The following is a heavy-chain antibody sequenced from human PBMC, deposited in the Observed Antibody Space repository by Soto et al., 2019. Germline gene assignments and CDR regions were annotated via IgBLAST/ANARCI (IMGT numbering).Heavy chain of an antibody. D-gene: IGHD2-15*01. CDR1: GGSISSGGYY. CDR3: ARTIRAAARGNWFDP. V-gene: IGHV4-31*03. CDR2: IYYSGST. J-gene: IGHJ5*02. Sequence: SETLSLTCTVSGGSISSGGYYWSWIRQHPGKGLEWIGYIYYSGSTYYNPSLKSRVTISVDTSKNQFSLKLSSVTAADTAVYYCARTIRAAARGNWFDPWGQGTLVTVSS.